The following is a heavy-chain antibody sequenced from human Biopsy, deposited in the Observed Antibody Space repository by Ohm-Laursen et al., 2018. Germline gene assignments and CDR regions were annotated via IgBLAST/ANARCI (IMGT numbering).Heavy chain of an antibody. CDR2: INPNSGNA. Sequence: GSSMKVSCKASGYTFAGYYLHWVRQAPGHGLEWMGWINPNSGNANYAQSFQGRLTVTRDTSITTAYMELTSLTSDDTAIYYCARVPAYPSIDGYYGLDLWGQGTTVIVSS. CDR1: GYTFAGYY. D-gene: IGHD3-9*01. V-gene: IGHV1-2*02. J-gene: IGHJ6*02. CDR3: ARVPAYPSIDGYYGLDL.